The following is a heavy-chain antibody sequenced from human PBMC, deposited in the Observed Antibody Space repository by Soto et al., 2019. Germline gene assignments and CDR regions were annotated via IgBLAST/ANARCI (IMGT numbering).Heavy chain of an antibody. Sequence: QVQLVESGGGVVQPGRSLKLSCAASGFTFSRYGMHWVRQAPGKGLEWVAVICYDGSRKEYAASLKGRFTISRDNSKXXXXXXXXXXXXXXXXXXXXXXXXXXXXXXXFDPWGQGTLVTVSS. CDR2: ICYDGSRK. J-gene: IGHJ5*02. CDR1: GFTFSRYG. V-gene: IGHV3-33*01. CDR3: XXXXXXXXXXXFDP.